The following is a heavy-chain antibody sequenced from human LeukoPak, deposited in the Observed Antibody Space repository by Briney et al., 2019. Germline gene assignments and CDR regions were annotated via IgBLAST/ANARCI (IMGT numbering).Heavy chain of an antibody. CDR3: AKGRYYDSSFDY. V-gene: IGHV3-74*01. D-gene: IGHD3-22*01. CDR1: GFTFSSYW. Sequence: GGSLRLSCAVSGFTFSSYWMHWVRQAPGKGLVWVSRIDRDGSRINYADSVKGRFTISRDNSKNTLYLQMNSLRAEDTAVYYCAKGRYYDSSFDYWGQGTLVTVSS. CDR2: IDRDGSRI. J-gene: IGHJ4*02.